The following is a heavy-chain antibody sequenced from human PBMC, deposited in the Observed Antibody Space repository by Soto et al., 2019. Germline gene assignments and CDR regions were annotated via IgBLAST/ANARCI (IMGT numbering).Heavy chain of an antibody. Sequence: EVQLLESGGGLVQPGGSLRLSCAASGFTFSNYAMSWVRQAPGKGLEWVSTISTSGGSSYSADSVKGRFTISRDNSKNTLSLQMNGLRAEDTAVYYCARDGLGAYTYGSYYFDYWGQGTLVTVSS. CDR2: ISTSGGSS. CDR3: ARDGLGAYTYGSYYFDY. J-gene: IGHJ4*02. V-gene: IGHV3-23*01. CDR1: GFTFSNYA. D-gene: IGHD5-18*01.